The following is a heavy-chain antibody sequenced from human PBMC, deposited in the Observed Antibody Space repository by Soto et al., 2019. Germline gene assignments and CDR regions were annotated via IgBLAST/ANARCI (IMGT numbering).Heavy chain of an antibody. J-gene: IGHJ6*02. Sequence: GGSLRLSCAASGFTFSSYSMNWVRQAPGKGLEWVSSISSSSSYIYYAESVKGRFTISRDNAKNSLYLQMNSLRSEDTALYYFARGTEGSGNYYYYYGMDVWGQGTTVTVSS. CDR3: ARGTEGSGNYYYYYGMDV. D-gene: IGHD3-10*01. CDR1: GFTFSSYS. CDR2: ISSSSSYI. V-gene: IGHV3-21*04.